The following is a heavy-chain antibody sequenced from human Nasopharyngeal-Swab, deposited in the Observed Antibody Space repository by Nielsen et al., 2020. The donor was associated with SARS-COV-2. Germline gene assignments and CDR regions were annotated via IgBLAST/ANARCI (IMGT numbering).Heavy chain of an antibody. D-gene: IGHD6-13*01. J-gene: IGHJ6*03. V-gene: IGHV4-39*07. CDR1: GGSISSSSYY. CDR3: AREGQQLVLGDMDV. Sequence: GSLRLSCPVSGGSISSSSYYWVWIRQPPGKGLEWIGSIYYSGSTYYNPSLKSRVTISVDTSKNQFSLKLSSVTAADTAVYYCAREGQQLVLGDMDVWGKGTTVTVSS. CDR2: IYYSGST.